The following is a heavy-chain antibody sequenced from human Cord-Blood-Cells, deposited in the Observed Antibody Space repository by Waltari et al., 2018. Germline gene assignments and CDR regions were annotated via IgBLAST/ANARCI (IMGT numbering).Heavy chain of an antibody. CDR3: ARDLDSSSSGVFIAFDI. CDR1: GYTFTGSY. Sequence: QVQLVQSGAEVKKPGASVKVSCKASGYTFTGSYMTWVRQAPGQGLEWMGWINPNSGGTNYAQKFQGRVTMTRDTSISTAYMELSRLRSDDTAVYYCARDLDSSSSGVFIAFDIWGQGTMVTVSS. J-gene: IGHJ3*02. D-gene: IGHD6-6*01. V-gene: IGHV1-2*02. CDR2: INPNSGGT.